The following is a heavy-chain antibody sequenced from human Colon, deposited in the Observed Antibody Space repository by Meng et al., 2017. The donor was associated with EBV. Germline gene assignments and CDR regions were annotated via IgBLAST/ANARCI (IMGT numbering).Heavy chain of an antibody. CDR3: ARDYGTSRPFEY. V-gene: IGHV6-1*01. D-gene: IGHD1/OR15-1a*01. CDR2: TYYRSKWHN. Sequence: LHQHGPGLVNPSQTPPRTCATSGDRVSSTGAAWNWIRQSPSRGLEWLGRTYYRSKWHNDYAVSVKGRIAINPDTSKNQFFLQLNSVTPEDTAVYYCARDYGTSRPFEYWGQGILVTVSS. CDR1: GDRVSSTGAA. J-gene: IGHJ4*02.